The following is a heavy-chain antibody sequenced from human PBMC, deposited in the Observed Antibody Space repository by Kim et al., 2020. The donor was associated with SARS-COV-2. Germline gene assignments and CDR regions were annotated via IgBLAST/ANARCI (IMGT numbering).Heavy chain of an antibody. CDR3: ARDSRVRGVIINGHIDY. Sequence: GGSLRLSCAASGFTFSSYAMHWVRQAPGKGLEWVAVISYDGSNKYYADSVKGRFTISRDNSKNTLYLQMNSLRAEDTAVYYCARDSRVRGVIINGHIDY. V-gene: IGHV3-30*04. CDR1: GFTFSSYA. D-gene: IGHD3-10*01. CDR2: ISYDGSNK. J-gene: IGHJ4*01.